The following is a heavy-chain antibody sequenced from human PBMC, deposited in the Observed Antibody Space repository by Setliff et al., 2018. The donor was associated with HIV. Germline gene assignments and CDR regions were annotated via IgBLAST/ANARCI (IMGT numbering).Heavy chain of an antibody. D-gene: IGHD3-16*01. J-gene: IGHJ4*02. CDR3: ARDAGPPYNDLSSRTYKVAPLDH. CDR2: LSVDGTA. CDR1: GFTVNSNH. Sequence: GSLSLSCVTSGFTVNSNHITWVRQTPGKRLEWVSYLSVDGTAYYANSVRDRFRISRDHSKNPEHPQMNSLSSEDTALYYCARDAGPPYNDLSSRTYKVAPLDHWGRGTLVTVSS. V-gene: IGHV3-53*05.